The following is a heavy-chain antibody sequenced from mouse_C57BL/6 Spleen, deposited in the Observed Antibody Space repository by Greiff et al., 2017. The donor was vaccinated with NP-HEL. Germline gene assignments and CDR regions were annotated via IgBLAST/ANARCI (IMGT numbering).Heavy chain of an antibody. J-gene: IGHJ2*01. CDR1: GYTFTSYW. CDR3: ARGYYYGSSSDY. V-gene: IGHV1-52*01. Sequence: VQLQQPGAELVRPGSSVKLSCKASGYTFTSYWMHWVKQRPIQGLEWIGNIDPSDSETHYNQKFKDKATLTVDKSSSTAYMQLSSLTSEDSAVYYCARGYYYGSSSDYWGQGTTLTVSS. CDR2: IDPSDSET. D-gene: IGHD1-1*01.